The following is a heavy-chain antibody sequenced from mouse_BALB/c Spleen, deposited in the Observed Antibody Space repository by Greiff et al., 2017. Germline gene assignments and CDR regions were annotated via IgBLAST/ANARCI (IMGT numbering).Heavy chain of an antibody. CDR1: GFTFSSYA. J-gene: IGHJ3*01. CDR2: ISSGGST. Sequence: EVQGVESGGGLVKPGGSLKLSCAASGFTFSSYAMSWVRQTPEKRLEWVASISSGGSTYYPDSVKGRFTISRDNARNILYLQMSSLRSEDTAMYYCARGREITRGFAYWGQGTLVTVSA. V-gene: IGHV5-6-5*01. D-gene: IGHD2-4*01. CDR3: ARGREITRGFAY.